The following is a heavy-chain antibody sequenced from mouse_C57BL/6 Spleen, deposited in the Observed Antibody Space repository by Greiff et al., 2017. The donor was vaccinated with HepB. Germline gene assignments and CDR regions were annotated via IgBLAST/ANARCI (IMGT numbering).Heavy chain of an antibody. D-gene: IGHD1-1*01. CDR2: IDPSDSET. J-gene: IGHJ4*01. CDR3: ATLYYYGSSYEGEYAMDY. Sequence: QVQLQQPGAELVRPGSSVKLSCKASGYTFTSYWMHWVKQRPIQGLEWIGNIDPSDSETHYNQKFKDKATLTVDKSSSTAYMQLSSLTSEDSAVYYCATLYYYGSSYEGEYAMDYWGQGTSVTVSS. V-gene: IGHV1-52*01. CDR1: GYTFTSYW.